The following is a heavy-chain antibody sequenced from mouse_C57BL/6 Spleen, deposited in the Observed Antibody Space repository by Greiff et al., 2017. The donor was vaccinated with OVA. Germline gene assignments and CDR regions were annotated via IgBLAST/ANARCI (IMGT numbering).Heavy chain of an antibody. V-gene: IGHV1-62-2*01. D-gene: IGHD1-1*01. CDR2: FYPGSGSI. CDR1: GYTFTEYT. CDR3: ARHEGDYYGSSYDYAMDY. J-gene: IGHJ4*01. Sequence: VQLQQSGAELVKPGASVKLSCKASGYTFTEYTIHWVKQRSGQGLEWIGWFYPGSGSIKYNEKFKDKATLTADKSSSTVYMELSRLTSEDSAVYFCARHEGDYYGSSYDYAMDYWGQGTSVTVSS.